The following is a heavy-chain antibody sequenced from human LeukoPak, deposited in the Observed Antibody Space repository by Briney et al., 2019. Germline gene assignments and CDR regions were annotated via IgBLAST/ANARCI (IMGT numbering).Heavy chain of an antibody. J-gene: IGHJ4*02. Sequence: GASVKVSCKASGYTFTGYYMHWVRQAPGQGLEWMGWINPNSGGTNYAQKFQGRVTMTRDTSISTAYMELSRLRSDDTAVYYCARAPKRDYYDGTGYEGPDYWGQGTLVTVSS. V-gene: IGHV1-2*02. D-gene: IGHD3-22*01. CDR3: ARAPKRDYYDGTGYEGPDY. CDR2: INPNSGGT. CDR1: GYTFTGYY.